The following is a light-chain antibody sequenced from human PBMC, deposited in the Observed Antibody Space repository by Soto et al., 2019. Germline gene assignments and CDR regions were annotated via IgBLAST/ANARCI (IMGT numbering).Light chain of an antibody. V-gene: IGKV3-15*01. Sequence: EIVLIQFASIPFLSKGERATLSCRASQSVSSNLAWYQQKPGQAPRLLIYGASNRATGIPARFSGSGSGTEFTLTISSLQSEDFAVYYCQQYNNWPPYTFGQGTKVDIK. CDR1: QSVSSN. J-gene: IGKJ2*01. CDR2: GAS. CDR3: QQYNNWPPYT.